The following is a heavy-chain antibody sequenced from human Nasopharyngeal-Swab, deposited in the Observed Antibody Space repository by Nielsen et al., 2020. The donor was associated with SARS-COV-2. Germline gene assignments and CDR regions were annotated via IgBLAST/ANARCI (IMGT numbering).Heavy chain of an antibody. D-gene: IGHD4-17*01. Sequence: ASVKVSCKASGYTLTGYYMHWVRQAPGQGLEWMGWSNPHSRGTKYAQKFQGRVTMTSDTSINTAYMELRRLRSDDTAVYYCASMGTTVTPGSDYWGQGTQVTVSS. CDR2: SNPHSRGT. V-gene: IGHV1-2*02. CDR3: ASMGTTVTPGSDY. J-gene: IGHJ4*02. CDR1: GYTLTGYY.